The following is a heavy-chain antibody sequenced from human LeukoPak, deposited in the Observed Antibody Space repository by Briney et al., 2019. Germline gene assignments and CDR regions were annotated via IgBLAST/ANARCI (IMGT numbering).Heavy chain of an antibody. CDR3: ARVSGYDWESFYDY. Sequence: SETLSLTCTVSGGSISSYYWSWIRQPPGKGLEWIGYIHYSGSTNYNPSLKSRVTISVDTSKNQFSLRLSSVTAADTAVYYCARVSGYDWESFYDYWGQGTLVTVSS. CDR1: GGSISSYY. D-gene: IGHD5-12*01. J-gene: IGHJ4*02. CDR2: IHYSGST. V-gene: IGHV4-59*01.